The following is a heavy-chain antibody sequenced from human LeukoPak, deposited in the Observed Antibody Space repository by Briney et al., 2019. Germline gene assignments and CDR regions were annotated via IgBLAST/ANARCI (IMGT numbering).Heavy chain of an antibody. Sequence: SVKVSCKASGYTFTGYYMHWVRQAPGQGLEWMGGIIPIFGTANYAQKFQGRVTITADESTSTAYMELSSLRSEDTAVYYCARDRGLSGSYSFFDYWGQGTLVTVSS. J-gene: IGHJ4*02. V-gene: IGHV1-69*13. CDR3: ARDRGLSGSYSFFDY. CDR2: IIPIFGTA. CDR1: GYTFTGYY. D-gene: IGHD1-26*01.